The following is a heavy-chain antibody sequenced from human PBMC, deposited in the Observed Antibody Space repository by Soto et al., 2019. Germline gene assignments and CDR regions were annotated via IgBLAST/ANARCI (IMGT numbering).Heavy chain of an antibody. Sequence: VQLVESGGDLVQPGGSLRLSCAASGFTFSSYEMNWVRQAPGKGLEWVSYISSTGTSMDYADSVKGRFTISRDTAKNSRFLQVTSLRDVDTAVYYCARETHFVDCCGQGDLVSVSA. CDR2: ISSTGTSM. J-gene: IGHJ4*02. CDR3: ARETHFVDC. V-gene: IGHV3-48*03. CDR1: GFTFSSYE.